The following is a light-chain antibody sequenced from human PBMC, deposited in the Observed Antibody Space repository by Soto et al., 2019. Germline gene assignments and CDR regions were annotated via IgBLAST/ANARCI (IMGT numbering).Light chain of an antibody. J-gene: IGLJ2*01. CDR1: SSDVGGYNY. V-gene: IGLV2-14*01. Sequence: QSALTQPASVSGSPGQSITISCTGTSSDVGGYNYGSWFQQHPGKAPKLMIYEVSHRPSGVSNRFSGSKSGNTASLTISGLQAEDEADYYCSSYTGSSYSIFGGRTKLTVL. CDR2: EVS. CDR3: SSYTGSSYSI.